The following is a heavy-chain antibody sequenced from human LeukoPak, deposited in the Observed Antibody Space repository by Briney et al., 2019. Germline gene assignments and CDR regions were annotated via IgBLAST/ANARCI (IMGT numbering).Heavy chain of an antibody. CDR1: GFTFSNYV. V-gene: IGHV3-7*01. D-gene: IGHD3-10*02. CDR3: AELGITMIGGV. J-gene: IGHJ6*04. Sequence: GGSLRLSCAASGFTFSNYVMSWVRQAPGKGLEWVAYIRQDGTEQDYVDSVKGRFTISRDNAKNSLYLQMHSLRAEDTAVYYCAELGITMIGGVWGKGTTVTISS. CDR2: IRQDGTEQ.